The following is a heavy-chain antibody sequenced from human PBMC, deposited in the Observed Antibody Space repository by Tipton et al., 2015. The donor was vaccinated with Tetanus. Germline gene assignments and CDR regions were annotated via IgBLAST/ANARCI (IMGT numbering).Heavy chain of an antibody. V-gene: IGHV4-39*07. CDR3: ARANNDYPKKGPFDY. Sequence: TLSLTCSVSGGSISGSSYYWSWIRQPPGKALEWIGSIYYSGSTFYHPSLKSRLAISADTSKNQFSLNLRSVITADTAVYYCARANNDYPKKGPFDYWGHGILVIVSS. D-gene: IGHD5-12*01. J-gene: IGHJ4*01. CDR2: IYYSGST. CDR1: GGSISGSSYY.